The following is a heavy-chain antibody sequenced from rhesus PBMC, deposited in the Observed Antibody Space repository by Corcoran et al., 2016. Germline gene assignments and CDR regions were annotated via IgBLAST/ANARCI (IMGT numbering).Heavy chain of an antibody. CDR2: IFGDVRVP. V-gene: IGHV4-147*01. Sequence: QVQLQESGPGLVKPSETLSLTCGVSGGFISSNSWSWIRQAPGKGREWSGRIFGDVRVPRHTPSLTSRFTISPDTAKNQFSLRLKSVTAADTAVYYCVRGRVVNDRGADSWGQGVLVTVSS. CDR1: GGFISSNS. D-gene: IGHD3-28*01. J-gene: IGHJ4*01. CDR3: VRGRVVNDRGADS.